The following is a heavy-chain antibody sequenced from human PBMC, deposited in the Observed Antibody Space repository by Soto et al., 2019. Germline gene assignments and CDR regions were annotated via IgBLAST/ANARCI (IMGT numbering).Heavy chain of an antibody. D-gene: IGHD2-8*01. J-gene: IGHJ6*02. CDR1: GGTFSSYA. CDR3: ERAGLLVYAMDPIYFGMDV. V-gene: IGHV1-69*01. CDR2: IIPIFGTA. Sequence: QVQLVQSGAEVKKPGSSVKVSCKASGGTFSSYAISWVRQAPGQGLEWMGGIIPIFGTANYAQKFQGRVTITADEATSTAYMELSSMRSEDTAVYYCERAGLLVYAMDPIYFGMDVWGQGTTGTVSS.